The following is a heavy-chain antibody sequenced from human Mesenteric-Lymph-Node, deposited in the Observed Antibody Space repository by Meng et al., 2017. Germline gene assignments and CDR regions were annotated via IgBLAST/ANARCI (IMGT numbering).Heavy chain of an antibody. D-gene: IGHD5-12*01. CDR3: ATGGSGYYGY. CDR1: GFTFRTYW. CDR2: MNGDGSST. J-gene: IGHJ4*02. V-gene: IGHV3-74*02. Sequence: VQLVESGGGVVQPGRSLRLSCAASGFTFRTYWMHWVRQAPGKGLVWVSRMNGDGSSTNYADSVKGRFIISRDNAKNTLYLQMSSLTAEDTAVYFCATGGSGYYGYWGQGTLVTVSS.